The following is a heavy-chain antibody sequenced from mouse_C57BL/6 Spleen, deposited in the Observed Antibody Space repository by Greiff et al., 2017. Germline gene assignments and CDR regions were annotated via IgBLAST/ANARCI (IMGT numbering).Heavy chain of an antibody. CDR2: IRLKSDNYAT. Sequence: EVQLVESGGGLVQPGGSMKLSCVASGFTFSNYWMNWVRQSPEKGLEWVAQIRLKSDNYATHYAESVKGRFTISRDDSKSSVYLQMNNLRAEDTGIYYCTADYYGRGAYWGQGTLVTVSA. J-gene: IGHJ3*01. D-gene: IGHD1-1*01. CDR1: GFTFSNYW. V-gene: IGHV6-3*01. CDR3: TADYYGRGAY.